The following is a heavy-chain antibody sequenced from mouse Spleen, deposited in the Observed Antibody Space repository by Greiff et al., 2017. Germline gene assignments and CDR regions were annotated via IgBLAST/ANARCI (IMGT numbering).Heavy chain of an antibody. Sequence: EVQLQQSGTVLARPGASVKMSCKTSGYTFTSYWMHWVKQRPGQGLEWIGAIYPGNSDTSYNQKFKGKAKLTAVTSASTAYMELSSLTNEDSAVYYCTRRLLRPDYFDYWGQGTTLTVSS. CDR3: TRRLLRPDYFDY. D-gene: IGHD1-2*01. CDR1: GYTFTSYW. J-gene: IGHJ2*01. V-gene: IGHV1-5*01. CDR2: IYPGNSDT.